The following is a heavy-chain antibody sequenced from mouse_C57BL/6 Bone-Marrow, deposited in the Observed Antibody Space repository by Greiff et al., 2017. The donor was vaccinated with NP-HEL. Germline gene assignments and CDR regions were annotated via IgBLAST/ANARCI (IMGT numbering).Heavy chain of an antibody. CDR2: INPNNGGT. V-gene: IGHV1-18*01. CDR1: GYTFTDYN. Sequence: EVQRVESGPELVKPGASVKIPSKASGYTFTDYNMDWVKQSHGKSLEWIGDINPNNGGTIYNQKFKGKATLTVDKSSSTAYMELRSLTSEDTAVYYCARSRYYAMDYWGQGTSVTVSS. J-gene: IGHJ4*01. CDR3: ARSRYYAMDY.